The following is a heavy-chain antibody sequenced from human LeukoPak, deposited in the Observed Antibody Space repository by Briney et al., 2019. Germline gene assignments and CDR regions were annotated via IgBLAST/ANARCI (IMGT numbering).Heavy chain of an antibody. D-gene: IGHD1-26*01. CDR3: AREESYSGGIDS. CDR1: GFTFSSYT. J-gene: IGHJ4*02. CDR2: ISASTDTI. Sequence: GGSLRLSCAASGFTFSSYTMNWVRQAPGKGLEWVSYISASTDTIYYADSVKGRFTISRDNAKNSLSLQMNSLRAEDTAVYYCAREESYSGGIDSWGQGTLVTVSS. V-gene: IGHV3-48*04.